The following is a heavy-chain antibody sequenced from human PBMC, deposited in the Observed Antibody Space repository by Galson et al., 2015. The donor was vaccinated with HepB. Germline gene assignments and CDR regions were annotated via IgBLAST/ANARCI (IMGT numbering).Heavy chain of an antibody. CDR2: IYPRDSDT. D-gene: IGHD6-13*01. Sequence: QSGAEVKKPGESLKISCKGSGFDFTNYWIGWVRQMPGKGLEWMGIIYPRDSDTRYSPSFQGRVTISADKSISTAYLQWSSLKTSDPAMYYCARRPSIVATGNWLDPWGQGTLVTVS. CDR1: GFDFTNYW. J-gene: IGHJ5*02. V-gene: IGHV5-51*03. CDR3: ARRPSIVATGNWLDP.